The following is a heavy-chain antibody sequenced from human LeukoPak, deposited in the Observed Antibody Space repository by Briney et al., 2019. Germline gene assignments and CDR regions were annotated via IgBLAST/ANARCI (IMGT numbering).Heavy chain of an antibody. J-gene: IGHJ4*02. CDR3: ARSLTHGDYDY. CDR1: GFTFSSYR. CDR2: IKQDGSEK. V-gene: IGHV3-7*01. Sequence: PGGSLRLSYAPSGFTFSSYRMNWVRQAPGKGLEWVANIKQDGSEKYYVDSVKGRFTISRDNAKNSLYLQMNSLRAEDTAVYYCARSLTHGDYDYWGQGTLVTVSS. D-gene: IGHD4-17*01.